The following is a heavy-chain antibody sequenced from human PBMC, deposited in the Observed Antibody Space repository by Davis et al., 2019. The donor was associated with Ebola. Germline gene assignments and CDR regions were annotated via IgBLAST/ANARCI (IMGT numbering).Heavy chain of an antibody. Sequence: MPSETLSLTCTVSGGSISSYYWSWIRQPPGKGLEWIGYIYYSGGTNYNPSLKSRVTISVDTSKNQFSLKLSSVTAADTAVYYCARDDIGLPPGTLLQEHLWG. J-gene: IGHJ6*01. CDR1: GGSISSYY. CDR2: IYYSGGT. V-gene: IGHV4-59*01. CDR3: ARDDIGLPPGTLLQEHL.